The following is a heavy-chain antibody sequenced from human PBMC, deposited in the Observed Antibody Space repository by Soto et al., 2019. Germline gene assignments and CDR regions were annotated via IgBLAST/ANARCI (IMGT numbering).Heavy chain of an antibody. J-gene: IGHJ4*02. CDR1: GLAFSNYW. Sequence: EVQLVESGGGLVQPGGSLRLSCAGSGLAFSNYWIHWVRQAPGEGLAWVSRISGGGSSTTYAGSVKGRFTISRDYDKNTVYLQMNSLRAEDTAVYYCARESSGYSSYFDYWGQGTLVTVSS. CDR3: ARESSGYSSYFDY. D-gene: IGHD5-12*01. CDR2: ISGGGSST. V-gene: IGHV3-74*01.